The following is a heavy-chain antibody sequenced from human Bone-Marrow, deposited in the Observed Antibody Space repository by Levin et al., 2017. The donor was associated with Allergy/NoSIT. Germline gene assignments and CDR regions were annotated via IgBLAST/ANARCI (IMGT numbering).Heavy chain of an antibody. CDR3: ARRDYGDQDPFDY. CDR2: ISYSGRT. CDR1: GDSVSSSSYY. V-gene: IGHV4-39*01. Sequence: PSQTLSLTCTISGDSVSSSSYYWGWIRQPPGKGLEWIGSISYSGRTYYNPSLKSRVTISVDTSKNQFSLKLRSVTAADTAVYFCARRDYGDQDPFDYWGQGTLVTISS. D-gene: IGHD4-17*01. J-gene: IGHJ4*01.